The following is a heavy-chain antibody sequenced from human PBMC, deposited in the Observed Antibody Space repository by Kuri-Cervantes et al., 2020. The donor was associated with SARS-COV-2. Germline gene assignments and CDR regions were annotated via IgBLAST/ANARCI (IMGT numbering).Heavy chain of an antibody. CDR2: INHSGST. D-gene: IGHD6-13*01. CDR3: ARHGSSWAYYFDY. J-gene: IGHJ4*02. CDR1: GGSFSGYY. V-gene: IGHV4-34*01. Sequence: ESLKISCAVYGGSFSGYYWSWIRQPPGKGLEWIGEINHSGSTYYNPSLRSRVTISVDTSKNQFSLKLSSVTAADTAVYYCARHGSSWAYYFDYWGQGTLVTVSS.